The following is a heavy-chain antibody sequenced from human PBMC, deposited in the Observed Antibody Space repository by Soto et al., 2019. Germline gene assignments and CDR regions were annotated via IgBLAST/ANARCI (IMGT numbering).Heavy chain of an antibody. V-gene: IGHV2-5*02. J-gene: IGHJ4*02. CDR3: AHAGDYDLLTFDH. CDR1: GFSLSTYHMG. CDR2: IYWDDDK. Sequence: QITLKESGPTLVRPAQTLTLTCDFSGFSLSTYHMGVAWIRQPPGKALEWLALIYWDDDKRYSPSLKDRLAIYNDTSSNQVVLTITNMDPGDTATYFCAHAGDYDLLTFDHWGPGTLVTVSS. D-gene: IGHD4-17*01.